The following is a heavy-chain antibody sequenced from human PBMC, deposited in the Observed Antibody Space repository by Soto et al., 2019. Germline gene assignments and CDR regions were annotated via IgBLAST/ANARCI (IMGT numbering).Heavy chain of an antibody. CDR3: ARDGGEVAAAGTPHSFDY. CDR2: ISYDGSNK. J-gene: IGHJ4*02. CDR1: GFTFSSYA. D-gene: IGHD6-13*01. V-gene: IGHV3-30-3*01. Sequence: GGSLRLSCAASGFTFSSYAMHWVRQAPGKGLEWVAVISYDGSNKYYADSVKGRFTISRDNSKNTLYLQMNSLRAEDTAVYYCARDGGEVAAAGTPHSFDYWGQGTLVTVSS.